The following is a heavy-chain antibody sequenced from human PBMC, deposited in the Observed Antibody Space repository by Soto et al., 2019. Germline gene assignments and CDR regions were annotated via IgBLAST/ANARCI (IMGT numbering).Heavy chain of an antibody. Sequence: GGSLRLACAASGFPFSSYAMHWVRQAPGKGLEWVAVISYDGSNKYYADFVKGRFTISRDNSKNTLYLQMNSLRAEDTAVYYCARGRESVRRNLITMVRGVSDYWGQGTLVTVSS. CDR1: GFPFSSYA. J-gene: IGHJ4*02. CDR3: ARGRESVRRNLITMVRGVSDY. V-gene: IGHV3-30-3*01. CDR2: ISYDGSNK. D-gene: IGHD3-10*01.